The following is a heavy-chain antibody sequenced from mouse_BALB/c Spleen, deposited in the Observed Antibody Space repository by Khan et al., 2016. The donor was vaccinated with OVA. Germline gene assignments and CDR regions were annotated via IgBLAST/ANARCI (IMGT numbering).Heavy chain of an antibody. CDR1: GYTFTDYV. V-gene: IGHV1-77*01. CDR2: IYPGSDST. J-gene: IGHJ3*01. Sequence: QVQLQQSGPELVKPGASVKMSCKASGYTFTDYVMNWVKQRNGQGLEWIGQIYPGSDSTYYNEKFKGKATLTADRSSSTAYMQLSNLTSEDSAFVFWAGAGWYVFAYWGQGTLVTGSA. D-gene: IGHD1-1*02. CDR3: AGAGWYVFAY.